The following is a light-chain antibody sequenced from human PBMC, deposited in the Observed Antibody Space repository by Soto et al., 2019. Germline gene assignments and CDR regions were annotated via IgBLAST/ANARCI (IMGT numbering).Light chain of an antibody. Sequence: QSVLTQPASLSGSPGQSITISCTGTSSDVGGYNYVSWYQQHPGKAPKLMIFEVSNRPSGVSDRFFASKSGNTASLTISGLQAEDEADYYCCSYTRSRTYVFGTGTKVTVL. J-gene: IGLJ1*01. CDR3: CSYTRSRTYV. V-gene: IGLV2-14*01. CDR2: EVS. CDR1: SSDVGGYNY.